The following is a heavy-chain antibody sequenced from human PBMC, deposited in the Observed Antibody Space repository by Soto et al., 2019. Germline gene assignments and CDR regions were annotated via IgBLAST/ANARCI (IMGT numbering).Heavy chain of an antibody. CDR2: INPGGGSA. CDR1: GSAITRYY. Sequence: QVDLVQSGAEVKKPGASVTISCKASGSAITRYYIHWVRQAPGRGLEWMGIINPGGGSASYAQKFQDRVTIDKDTSTGTVYMDLRSLRTEDTAVYYCARHTSGWSLNGLDVWGQGTTVNVSS. D-gene: IGHD6-19*01. CDR3: ARHTSGWSLNGLDV. J-gene: IGHJ6*02. V-gene: IGHV1-46*01.